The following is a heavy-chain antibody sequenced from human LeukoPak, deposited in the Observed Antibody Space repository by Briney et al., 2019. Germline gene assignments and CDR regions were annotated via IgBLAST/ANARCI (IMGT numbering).Heavy chain of an antibody. V-gene: IGHV3-21*01. CDR2: ISSSSSYI. CDR1: GFTFSSYS. D-gene: IGHD2-15*01. J-gene: IGHJ5*02. CDR3: ARDLPARNWFDP. Sequence: GGSLRLSCAASGFTFSSYSMNWVRQAPGKGLEWVSSISSSSSYIYYADSVKGRFTISRDNAKNSLYLQMNSLRAEDTAVYYCARDLPARNWFDPWGQGTLVTVSS.